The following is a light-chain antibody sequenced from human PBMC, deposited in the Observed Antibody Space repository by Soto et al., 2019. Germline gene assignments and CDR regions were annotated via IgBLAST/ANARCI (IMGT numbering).Light chain of an antibody. Sequence: QSALTQPASVSGSPGQSITISCTGTSSDIGGYKYVSWYQQHPGKVPKLLIYDVNNRPSGVSDRFSGSKSGNTASLTISGLQAEDAAEYYCCSYTSSTSLIFGGGTKVTVL. CDR2: DVN. CDR1: SSDIGGYKY. CDR3: CSYTSSTSLI. J-gene: IGLJ2*01. V-gene: IGLV2-14*03.